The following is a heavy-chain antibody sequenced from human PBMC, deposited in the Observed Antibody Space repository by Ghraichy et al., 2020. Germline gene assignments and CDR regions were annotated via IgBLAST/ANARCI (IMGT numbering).Heavy chain of an antibody. Sequence: GDLRLSCAASGFTFTNYWMSWVRQTPGKGLEWVANIKQDGSETYYMDSMKGRFTISRDNAKNSLYLQMNGVRAEDTAVYHCARIREVQLWRSFDCWGQGTPVTVS. V-gene: IGHV3-7*01. D-gene: IGHD5-24*01. CDR2: IKQDGSET. CDR1: GFTFTNYW. J-gene: IGHJ4*02. CDR3: ARIREVQLWRSFDC.